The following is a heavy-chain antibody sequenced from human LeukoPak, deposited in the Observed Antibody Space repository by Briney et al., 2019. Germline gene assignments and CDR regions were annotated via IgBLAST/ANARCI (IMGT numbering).Heavy chain of an antibody. CDR3: ARDVGGGDTFDY. Sequence: GGSLRLSCAASGFTFSSYWMSWVRQAPGKGLEWVANIKQDGSEKYYVDSVKGRFTISRDNSKNTLFLQMNSLRAEDTAVYFCARDVGGGDTFDYWGQGTLVTVSS. CDR2: IKQDGSEK. J-gene: IGHJ4*02. V-gene: IGHV3-7*01. D-gene: IGHD2-21*02. CDR1: GFTFSSYW.